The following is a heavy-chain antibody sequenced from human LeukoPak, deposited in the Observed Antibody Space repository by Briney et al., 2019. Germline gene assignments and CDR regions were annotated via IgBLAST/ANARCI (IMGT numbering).Heavy chain of an antibody. Sequence: PSETLSLTCTVSGGSISSYYWSWIRQPAGKGLEWIGCIYTSGSTNYNPPLKSRVTMSVDTSKNQFSLKLSSVTAADTAVYYCARGRFLEWFDYWGQGTLVTVSS. CDR1: GGSISSYY. CDR2: IYTSGST. CDR3: ARGRFLEWFDY. D-gene: IGHD3-3*01. J-gene: IGHJ4*02. V-gene: IGHV4-4*07.